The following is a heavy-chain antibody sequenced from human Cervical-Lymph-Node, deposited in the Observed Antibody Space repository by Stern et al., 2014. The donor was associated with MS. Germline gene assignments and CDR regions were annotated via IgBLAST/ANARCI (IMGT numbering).Heavy chain of an antibody. CDR1: GFTFSSYA. CDR3: AKDNRGYDILTTSYNWFDP. D-gene: IGHD3-9*01. Sequence: VQLVQSGGGLVQPGGSLRLSCAASGFTFSSYAMSWVRQAPGKGLEWVSAISGSGGSTYYADSVKGRFTISRDNSKNTLYLQMNSLRAEDTAVYYCAKDNRGYDILTTSYNWFDPWGQGTLVTVSS. CDR2: ISGSGGST. V-gene: IGHV3-23*04. J-gene: IGHJ5*02.